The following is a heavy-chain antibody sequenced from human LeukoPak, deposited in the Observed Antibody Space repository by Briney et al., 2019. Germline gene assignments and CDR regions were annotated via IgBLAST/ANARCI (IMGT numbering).Heavy chain of an antibody. CDR1: GFTFSSYA. CDR2: ISASGGST. V-gene: IGHV3-23*01. Sequence: GGSLRLSCAASGFTFSSYAMSWVRQAPGKGLEWVSAISASGGSTYYADSVKGRFTITRDNSKNTPYLQMNSLRAEDTAVYYCAKDRRVRPAFRIVVVPAALDYWGQGTLVTVSS. D-gene: IGHD2-2*01. CDR3: AKDRRVRPAFRIVVVPAALDY. J-gene: IGHJ4*02.